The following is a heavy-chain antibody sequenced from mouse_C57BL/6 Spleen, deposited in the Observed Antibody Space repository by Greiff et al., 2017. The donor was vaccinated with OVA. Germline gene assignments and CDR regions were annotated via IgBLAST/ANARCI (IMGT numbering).Heavy chain of an antibody. V-gene: IGHV1-43*01. J-gene: IGHJ4*01. CDR3: ARGYYGSKAMDY. D-gene: IGHD1-1*01. Sequence: EVQRVESGPELVKPGASVKISCKASGYSFTGYYMHWVKQSSEKSLEWIGEINPSTGGTSYNQKFKGKATLTVDKSSSTAYMQLKSLTSEDSAVYYCARGYYGSKAMDYWGQGTSVTVSS. CDR2: INPSTGGT. CDR1: GYSFTGYY.